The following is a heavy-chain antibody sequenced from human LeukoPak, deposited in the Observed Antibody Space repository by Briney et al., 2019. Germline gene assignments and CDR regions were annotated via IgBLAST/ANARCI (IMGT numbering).Heavy chain of an antibody. CDR1: GCSFTTYY. CDR2: VNPTDGGT. D-gene: IGHD1-26*01. J-gene: IGHJ4*02. V-gene: IGHV1-46*03. Sequence: ASVKVSCKASGCSFTTYYLHWVRQAPGQGLDWVGIVNPTDGGTSCARRFQDGVTMTRDTSTGTVYMEMSSLRFEDTAVYYCTRSGIVGAPGDFDYWGQGTLVTVSS. CDR3: TRSGIVGAPGDFDY.